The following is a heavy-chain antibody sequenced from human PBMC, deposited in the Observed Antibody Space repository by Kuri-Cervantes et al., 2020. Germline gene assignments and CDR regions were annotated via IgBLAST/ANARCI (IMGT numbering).Heavy chain of an antibody. CDR3: ARVTAAGQYYYYYYYGMDV. CDR2: ISYDGSNK. V-gene: IGHV3-30*03. J-gene: IGHJ6*02. Sequence: GESLKISCAASGFTFSSYGMHWVRQAPGKGLEWVAVISYDGSNKYYADSVKGRFTISRDNSKNTLYLQMNSLRAEDTAVYYCARVTAAGQYYYYYYYGMDVWGQGTTVTVSS. D-gene: IGHD6-13*01. CDR1: GFTFSSYG.